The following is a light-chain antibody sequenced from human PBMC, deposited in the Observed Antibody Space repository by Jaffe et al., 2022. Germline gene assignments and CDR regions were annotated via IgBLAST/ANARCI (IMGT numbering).Light chain of an antibody. CDR3: QKYNSPHT. V-gene: IGKV1-27*01. Sequence: DIQMTQSPSSLSASVGDRVTITCRASQGISNYLAWYQQKPGKVPKLLIYAASTLQSGVPSRFSGSGSGTDFTLTISSLQPEDVATYYCQKYNSPHTFGQGTKLEIK. J-gene: IGKJ2*01. CDR2: AAS. CDR1: QGISNY.